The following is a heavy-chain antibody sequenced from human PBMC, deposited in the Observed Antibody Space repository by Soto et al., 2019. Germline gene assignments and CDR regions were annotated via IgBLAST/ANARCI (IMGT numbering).Heavy chain of an antibody. J-gene: IGHJ2*01. CDR3: AKEDRKYYDFWSGYSPRYFDL. CDR2: ISYDGSNK. CDR1: GFTFSSYG. D-gene: IGHD3-3*01. Sequence: QVQLVESGGGVVQPGRSLRLSCAASGFTFSSYGMHWVRQAPGKGLEWVAVISYDGSNKYYADSVKSRFTISRDNSKNTLYLQMNSLRAEDTAVYYCAKEDRKYYDFWSGYSPRYFDLWGRGTLVTVSS. V-gene: IGHV3-30*18.